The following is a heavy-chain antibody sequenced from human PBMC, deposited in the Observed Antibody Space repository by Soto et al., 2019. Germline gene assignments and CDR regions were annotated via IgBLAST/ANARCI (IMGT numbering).Heavy chain of an antibody. J-gene: IGHJ4*02. Sequence: PSETLCLTCAVSGGSISSGGYSWSWIRQPPGKGLEWIGYIYHSGSTYYNPSLKSRVTISVDRSKNQLSLKLTSVTAADTAVYYCARGHTTVTTFDYWGQGTLVTVSS. CDR1: GGSISSGGYS. CDR2: IYHSGST. CDR3: ARGHTTVTTFDY. V-gene: IGHV4-30-2*01. D-gene: IGHD4-17*01.